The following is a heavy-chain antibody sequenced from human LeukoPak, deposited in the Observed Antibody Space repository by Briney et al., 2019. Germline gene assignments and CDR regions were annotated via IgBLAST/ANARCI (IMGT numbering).Heavy chain of an antibody. J-gene: IGHJ4*02. CDR1: GFTFSSYG. Sequence: GGSLRLPCAASGFTFSSYGMHWVRQAPGKGLEWVAVIWYDGSNKYYADSVKGRFTISRDNSKNTLYLQMNSLRAEDTAVYYCARESEGGVVIKYYFDYWGQGTLVTVSS. D-gene: IGHD3-3*01. CDR3: ARESEGGVVIKYYFDY. V-gene: IGHV3-33*01. CDR2: IWYDGSNK.